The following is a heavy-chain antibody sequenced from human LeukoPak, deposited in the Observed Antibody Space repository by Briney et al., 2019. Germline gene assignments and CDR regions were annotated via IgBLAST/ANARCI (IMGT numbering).Heavy chain of an antibody. J-gene: IGHJ4*02. CDR1: GFTFNTNA. D-gene: IGHD5-18*01. CDR3: ARAVGTAMAHTYYFDY. V-gene: IGHV3-23*01. Sequence: PGGSLRLSCAASGFTFNTNAMSWVRQAPGKGLEWVSAISGRTGGTYYADSVKGRFTISRENAKNSLYLQMNSLRAGDTAVYYCARAVGTAMAHTYYFDYWGQGTLVTVSS. CDR2: ISGRTGGT.